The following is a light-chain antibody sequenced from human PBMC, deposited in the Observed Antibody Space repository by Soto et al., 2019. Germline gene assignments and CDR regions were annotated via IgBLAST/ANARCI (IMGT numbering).Light chain of an antibody. CDR3: QQYNTYSPERT. V-gene: IGKV1-5*01. CDR2: DAS. CDR1: QSIGRW. Sequence: DIQMTQSPATLSAFVGDRVTITCRASQSIGRWLAWYQQKPGKAPKLLIYDASSLESGVPSRFSGSGSGTEFTLTLSSLQPDDFATYYCQQYNTYSPERTFGQGTKV. J-gene: IGKJ1*01.